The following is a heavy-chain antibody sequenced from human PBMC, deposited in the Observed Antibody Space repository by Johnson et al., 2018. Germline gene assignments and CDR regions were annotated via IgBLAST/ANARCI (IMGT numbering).Heavy chain of an antibody. Sequence: QVQLVQSGGGVVQPGRSLRLSCAASGFTFSSYGMHWVRQAPGKGLEWVAVISYDGSNKYYADSVKGRFTFSRDNSKNTLYLQINSLRPEDTALYYCAKVSVPYYYGSGSYSYYYMDVWGKGTTVTVSS. J-gene: IGHJ6*03. CDR1: GFTFSSYG. V-gene: IGHV3-30*18. D-gene: IGHD3-10*01. CDR2: ISYDGSNK. CDR3: AKVSVPYYYGSGSYSYYYMDV.